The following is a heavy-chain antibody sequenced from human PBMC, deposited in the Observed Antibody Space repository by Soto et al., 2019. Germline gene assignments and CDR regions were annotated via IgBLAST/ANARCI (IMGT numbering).Heavy chain of an antibody. Sequence: EVQLVESGGELVRPGGSLRLSCAASGFSFSSYWMNWVRPTPGKGLEWVANIRWDESEKYYVDSLKGRFTISRDKSKNSLYPHMDSPRDEDTAVYFCARGTMAPGLDYWGQGILVTVSS. CDR1: GFSFSSYW. CDR3: ARGTMAPGLDY. V-gene: IGHV3-7*01. J-gene: IGHJ4*02. CDR2: IRWDESEK. D-gene: IGHD3-3*01.